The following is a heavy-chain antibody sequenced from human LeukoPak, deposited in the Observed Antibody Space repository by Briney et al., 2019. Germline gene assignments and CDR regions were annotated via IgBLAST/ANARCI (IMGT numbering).Heavy chain of an antibody. Sequence: PGRSLRLSCAASGFTFSSYGMHWVRQAPGKGLEWVAVISYDGSNKYYADSVKGRFTISRDNSKNTLYLQMNSLRAEDTAVYYCAKGLVPAAIAVDYYYYGMDVWGQGTTVTVSS. CDR3: AKGLVPAAIAVDYYYYGMDV. V-gene: IGHV3-30*18. J-gene: IGHJ6*02. CDR2: ISYDGSNK. CDR1: GFTFSSYG. D-gene: IGHD2-2*02.